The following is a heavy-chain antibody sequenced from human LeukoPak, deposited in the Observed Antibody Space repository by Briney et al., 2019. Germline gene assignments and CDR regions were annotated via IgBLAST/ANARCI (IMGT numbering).Heavy chain of an antibody. Sequence: IPSETLSLTCTVSGGSIRSSSYYWGWIRQPPGKGLEWIGSIYYSGSTYYNASLKSRGTISVDTSKNQFSLKLNSVTAADTAVYFCARQVVAVAGTGYFDYWGQGTLVTVSS. V-gene: IGHV4-39*01. J-gene: IGHJ4*02. D-gene: IGHD6-19*01. CDR3: ARQVVAVAGTGYFDY. CDR1: GGSIRSSSYY. CDR2: IYYSGST.